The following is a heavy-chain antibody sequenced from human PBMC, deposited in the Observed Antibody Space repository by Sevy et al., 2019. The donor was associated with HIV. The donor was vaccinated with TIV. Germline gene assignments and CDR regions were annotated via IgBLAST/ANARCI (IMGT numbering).Heavy chain of an antibody. CDR1: GFTFSSYS. D-gene: IGHD1-1*01. CDR2: ISSSSTYI. CDR3: ARGQNGKYDY. V-gene: IGHV3-21*01. J-gene: IGHJ4*02. Sequence: GGSLRLSCAASGFTFSSYSMTWVRQAPGKGLEWVSSISSSSTYILYADSVKGRFTISRDNAKNSLYLQMNTLRAEDSALYYCARGQNGKYDYWGEGTLVTVSS.